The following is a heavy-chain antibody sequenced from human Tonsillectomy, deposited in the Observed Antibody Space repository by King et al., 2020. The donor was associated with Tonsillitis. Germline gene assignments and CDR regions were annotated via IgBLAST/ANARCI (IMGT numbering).Heavy chain of an antibody. CDR2: ISNDGRKK. CDR1: GFSFSDYG. J-gene: IGHJ4*02. Sequence: VQLVESGGGVVQPGRSLRLSCAASGFSFSDYGIHWVRQSPGKGLEWVAVISNDGRKKYYVDSVKGRFTISRKNSKNTLYLQMNSLRTEDTAVYYCAKGATGGLYDFHYWGQGTLVTVSS. D-gene: IGHD3-3*01. V-gene: IGHV3-30*18. CDR3: AKGATGGLYDFHY.